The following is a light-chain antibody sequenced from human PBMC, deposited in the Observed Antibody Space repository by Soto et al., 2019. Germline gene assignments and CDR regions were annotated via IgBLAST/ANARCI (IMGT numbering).Light chain of an antibody. Sequence: QSVLTQPPSASGTPGQRVTISCSGSSSNIGRDFVYWYQQVPGTAPKPLIYSDNQRYSGVPDRFSGSKSGTSASLTISGLRSEDEADYYCSSYTSRSTLVFGTGTKLTVL. V-gene: IGLV1-47*02. J-gene: IGLJ1*01. CDR1: SSNIGRDF. CDR3: SSYTSRSTLV. CDR2: SDN.